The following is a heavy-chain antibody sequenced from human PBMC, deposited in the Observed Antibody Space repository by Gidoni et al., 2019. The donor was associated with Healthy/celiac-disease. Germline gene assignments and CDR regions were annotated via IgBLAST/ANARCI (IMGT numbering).Heavy chain of an antibody. CDR2: RSYDGSKK. CDR3: AREGPNYYYGMDV. V-gene: IGHV3-30-3*01. J-gene: IGHJ6*02. Sequence: QVQLVASGGGVVQPGRSLSLSCAASGFTFSSYASHWVRPAPGKGLEWVAVRSYDGSKKYYADSVKGRFTISRDNSKNTLYLQMNSLRAEDTAVYYCAREGPNYYYGMDVWGQGTTVTVSS. CDR1: GFTFSSYA.